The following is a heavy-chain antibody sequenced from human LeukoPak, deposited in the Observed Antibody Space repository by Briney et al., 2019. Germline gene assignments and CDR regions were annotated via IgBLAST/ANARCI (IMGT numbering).Heavy chain of an antibody. J-gene: IGHJ4*02. CDR1: GFTFSSYG. CDR3: ASDVTDSYYDILTGYYLDY. D-gene: IGHD3-9*01. Sequence: GGSLRLSCAASGFTFSSYGMHWVRQAPGKGLEWVAVISYDGSNKYYADSVKGRFTISRDNSKNTLYLQMNSLRAEDTAVYYCASDVTDSYYDILTGYYLDYWGQGTLVTVSS. CDR2: ISYDGSNK. V-gene: IGHV3-30*03.